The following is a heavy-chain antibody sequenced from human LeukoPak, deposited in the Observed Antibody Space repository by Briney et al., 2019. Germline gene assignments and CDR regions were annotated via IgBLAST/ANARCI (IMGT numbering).Heavy chain of an antibody. J-gene: IGHJ4*02. Sequence: GGSLRLSCAASGFTFDDYAMHWVRQAPGKGLEWVSGISWNSGSIGCADSVKGRFTISRDNAKNSLYLQMNSLRAEDTALYYCAKDMCSSTSCYGYFDYWGQGTLVTVSS. CDR3: AKDMCSSTSCYGYFDY. V-gene: IGHV3-9*01. D-gene: IGHD2-2*01. CDR2: ISWNSGSI. CDR1: GFTFDDYA.